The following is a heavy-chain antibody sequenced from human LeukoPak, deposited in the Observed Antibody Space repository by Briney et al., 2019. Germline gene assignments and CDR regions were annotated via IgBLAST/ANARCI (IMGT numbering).Heavy chain of an antibody. V-gene: IGHV4-59*08. Sequence: SETLSLTCTVSGGSLSHYYWSWIRQPPGKGLEWIGYIYYSGSTNYNPSLKSRVTISVDTSKNQFSLKLSSVTAAGTAVYYCARHQIGFDPWGQGTLVTVSS. CDR3: ARHQIGFDP. CDR1: GGSLSHYY. CDR2: IYYSGST. J-gene: IGHJ5*02.